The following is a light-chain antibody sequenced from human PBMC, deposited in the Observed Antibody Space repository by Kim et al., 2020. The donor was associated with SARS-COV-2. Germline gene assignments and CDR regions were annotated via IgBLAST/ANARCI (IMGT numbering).Light chain of an antibody. CDR3: NSRDSSGNRNRV. Sequence: SSELTQDPAVSVALGQTVRITCQGDSLRSYYASWYQQKPGQAPVLVIYGKNNRPSGIPDRFSGSSSGNTASLTITGAQAEDEADYYCNSRDSSGNRNRVFGGGTQLTVL. CDR1: SLRSYY. V-gene: IGLV3-19*01. CDR2: GKN. J-gene: IGLJ3*02.